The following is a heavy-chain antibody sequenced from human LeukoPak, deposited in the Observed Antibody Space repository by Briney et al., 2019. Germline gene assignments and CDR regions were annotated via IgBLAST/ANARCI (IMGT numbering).Heavy chain of an antibody. J-gene: IGHJ3*02. CDR3: ARGYSRAAFDI. D-gene: IGHD2-15*01. V-gene: IGHV3-30-3*01. CDR2: ISYDGTDD. Sequence: GGSLRLSCAASGFTFSTYAMHWVRQTPGKGLEWVAIISYDGTDDHYTDSVKGRFTISRDNAKNSLYLQMNSLRAEDTAVYYCARGYSRAAFDIWGQGTVVAVSS. CDR1: GFTFSTYA.